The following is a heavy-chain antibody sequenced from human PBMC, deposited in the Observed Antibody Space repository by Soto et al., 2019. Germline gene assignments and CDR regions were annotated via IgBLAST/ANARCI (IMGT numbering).Heavy chain of an antibody. J-gene: IGHJ2*01. D-gene: IGHD2-15*01. CDR3: AEDGIRGKVPVSAFLLNRSSDL. Sequence: GKGLEWIGYIYYSGSTNYNPSLKSRVTISVDTSKNQFSLKLSSVTAADTAFFFQAEDGIRGKVPVSAFLLNRSSDL. V-gene: IGHV4-59*08. CDR2: IYYSGST.